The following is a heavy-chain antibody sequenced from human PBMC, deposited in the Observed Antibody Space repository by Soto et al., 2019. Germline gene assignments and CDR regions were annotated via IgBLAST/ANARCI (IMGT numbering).Heavy chain of an antibody. V-gene: IGHV4-4*02. J-gene: IGHJ4*02. CDR3: ASRDPGNSVDY. CDR2: IYRTGST. Sequence: PSETLSLTCAVSGGSFTSNNWWTWVRQPPGQGLEWIGEIYRTGSTNYNPSLKSRVTISLDKSENQFSLKVTSLTAADTAVYYCASRDPGNSVDYWGQGTLATVSS. D-gene: IGHD5-12*01. CDR1: GGSFTSNNW.